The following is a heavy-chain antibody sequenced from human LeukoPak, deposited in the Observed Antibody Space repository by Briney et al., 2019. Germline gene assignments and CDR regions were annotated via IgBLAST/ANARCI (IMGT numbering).Heavy chain of an antibody. CDR2: VDPEDGET. J-gene: IGHJ4*02. CDR3: ATVSYYYDSSGPLGDY. D-gene: IGHD3-22*01. CDR1: GYTFTDYY. Sequence: VKVSCKVSGYTFTDYYMHWVQQAPGKGLEWMGLVDPEDGETIYAEKFQGRVTITADTSTDTAYMELSTLRSEDTAVYYCATVSYYYDSSGPLGDYWGQGTLVTVSS. V-gene: IGHV1-69-2*01.